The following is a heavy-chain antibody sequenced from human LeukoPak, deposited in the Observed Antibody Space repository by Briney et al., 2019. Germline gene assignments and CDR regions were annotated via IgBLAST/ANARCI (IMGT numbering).Heavy chain of an antibody. V-gene: IGHV3-15*01. J-gene: IGHJ6*02. D-gene: IGHD1-26*01. CDR3: TTDFRGLGALHYYGMDV. CDR1: GFTFSNAW. CDR2: IKSKTDGGTT. Sequence: PGGSLRLSCAASGFTFSNAWMSWVRQAPGKGLEWVGRIKSKTDGGTTDYAAPVKGRFTISRDDSKNTLYLQMNSLKTEDTAVYYCTTDFRGLGALHYYGMDVWGQGTTVTVSS.